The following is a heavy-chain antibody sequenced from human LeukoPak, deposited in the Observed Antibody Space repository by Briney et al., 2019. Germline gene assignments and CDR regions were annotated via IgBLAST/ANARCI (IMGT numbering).Heavy chain of an antibody. V-gene: IGHV1-2*02. CDR3: ARVVRFGELLDNWFDP. CDR2: ITPNSGGT. Sequence: ASVKFSCKASGYTFTGYYMHWVRQAPGQGLEWMGWITPNSGGTNYAQKFQGRVTMTRDTSISTAYMELSRLRSDDTAVYYCARVVRFGELLDNWFDPWGQGTLVTVSS. J-gene: IGHJ5*02. D-gene: IGHD3-10*01. CDR1: GYTFTGYY.